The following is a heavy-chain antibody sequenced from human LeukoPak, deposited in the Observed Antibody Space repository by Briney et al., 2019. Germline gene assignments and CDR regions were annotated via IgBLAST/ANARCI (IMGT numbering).Heavy chain of an antibody. J-gene: IGHJ4*02. CDR1: GFTFSSYW. CDR3: ARDRAPRTPFDY. V-gene: IGHV3-21*01. D-gene: IGHD2-2*01. CDR2: ITSSSSYI. Sequence: PGGSLRLSCAASGFTFSSYWMHWVRQAPGKGLEWVSSITSSSSYIYYADSVKGRFTISRDNAKNSLYLQMNSLRAEDTAVYYCARDRAPRTPFDYWGQGTLVTVSS.